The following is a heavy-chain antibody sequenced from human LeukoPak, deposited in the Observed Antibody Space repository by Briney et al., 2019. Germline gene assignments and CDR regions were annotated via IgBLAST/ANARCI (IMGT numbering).Heavy chain of an antibody. D-gene: IGHD2-2*01. CDR1: GFTDNTYY. Sequence: SGGSLRLSCAASGFTDNTYYKSWVRQAPGKGLEWVSVIYGGGTTYYADSVKGRFTISRDDSKNTPYLQMNSPRAEDTAMYYCARDSGPVDQLLSFDVWGQGTLVTVSS. CDR2: IYGGGTT. V-gene: IGHV3-53*01. CDR3: ARDSGPVDQLLSFDV. J-gene: IGHJ4*02.